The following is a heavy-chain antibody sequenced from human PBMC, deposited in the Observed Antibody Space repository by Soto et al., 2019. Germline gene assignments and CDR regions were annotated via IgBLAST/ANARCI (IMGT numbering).Heavy chain of an antibody. CDR2: IKQDGSKI. CDR3: ARVRTVNYYGMDV. CDR1: GFTFSNYW. J-gene: IGHJ6*02. V-gene: IGHV3-7*03. Sequence: EVQLVESGGGLVQPGGSLRLSCAASGFTFSNYWMRWVRQAPGKGLEWVTNIKQDGSKIYYVDSVKGRFTISRDNAKNSLFLQMNRLRAEDTAVYFCARVRTVNYYGMDVWGRGTTVTVSS.